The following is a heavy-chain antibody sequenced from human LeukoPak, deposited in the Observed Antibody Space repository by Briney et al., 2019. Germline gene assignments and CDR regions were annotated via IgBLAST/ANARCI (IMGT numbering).Heavy chain of an antibody. CDR1: GFTFSSYA. CDR2: ISGSGGST. CDR3: ANDVQWLEGLDD. Sequence: PGGSLRLSCAASGFTFSSYAMSWVRQAPGKGLEWVSAISGSGGSTYYADSVKGRFTMSRGNSKNTLYLQMISLRAEDTAVYYCANDVQWLEGLDDWGQGTLVTVSS. V-gene: IGHV3-23*01. J-gene: IGHJ4*02. D-gene: IGHD6-19*01.